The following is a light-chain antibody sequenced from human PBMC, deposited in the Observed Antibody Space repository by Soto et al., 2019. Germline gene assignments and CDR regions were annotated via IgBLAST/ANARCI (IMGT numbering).Light chain of an antibody. CDR3: QQYGSSPRPWT. CDR1: QSVSSSY. V-gene: IGKV3-20*01. CDR2: SAS. J-gene: IGKJ1*01. Sequence: EIVLTQSPGTLSLSPGERATLSCRASQSVSSSYLAWYQQKPGQAPRLLIFSASSRATGIPDRFSGSGFGPDFTLTISRLEPEDFAVDYCQQYGSSPRPWTFGQGTKVEIK.